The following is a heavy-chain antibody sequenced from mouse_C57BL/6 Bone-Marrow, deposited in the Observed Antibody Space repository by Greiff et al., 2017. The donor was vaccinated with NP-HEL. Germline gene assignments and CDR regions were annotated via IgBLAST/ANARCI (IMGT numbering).Heavy chain of an antibody. Sequence: EVQLQQSGPVLVKPGASVKMSCKASGYTFTDYYMNWVKQSHGKSLEWIGVINPYNGGTSYNKKFKGKATLTVDKSSSTAYMELNSLTSEDSAVYYCARLYDYGYFDVWGTGTTVTVSS. D-gene: IGHD2-3*01. J-gene: IGHJ1*03. V-gene: IGHV1-19*01. CDR3: ARLYDYGYFDV. CDR1: GYTFTDYY. CDR2: INPYNGGT.